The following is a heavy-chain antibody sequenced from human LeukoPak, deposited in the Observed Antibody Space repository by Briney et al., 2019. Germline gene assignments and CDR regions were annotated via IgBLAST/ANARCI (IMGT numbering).Heavy chain of an antibody. CDR3: ASLIVGGRGYYYGIDV. CDR2: MNPNSGNT. J-gene: IGHJ6*02. CDR1: GYTFTSYD. D-gene: IGHD1-26*01. Sequence: ASVKVSCKASGYTFTSYDINWVRQATGQGLEWMGWMNPNSGNTGYAQKFQGRVTMTRNTSISTAYMELSSLRSEDTAVYYCASLIVGGRGYYYGIDVWGQGTTVTVSS. V-gene: IGHV1-8*01.